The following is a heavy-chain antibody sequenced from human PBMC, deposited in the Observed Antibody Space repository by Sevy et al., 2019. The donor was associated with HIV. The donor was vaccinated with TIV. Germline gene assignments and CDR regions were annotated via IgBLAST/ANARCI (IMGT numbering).Heavy chain of an antibody. V-gene: IGHV3-48*03. Sequence: GGSLRLSCAASGFTFSSYEMSWVRQAPGKGLEWVSYISNSGTTIYYSDSVKGRFTISRDNARNSLYLQMNSLRAEDTAVYYCARDRLGITISAEWGGGMDVWGQGTTVTVSS. J-gene: IGHJ6*02. CDR1: GFTFSSYE. CDR3: ARDRLGITISAEWGGGMDV. CDR2: ISNSGTTI. D-gene: IGHD3-3*01.